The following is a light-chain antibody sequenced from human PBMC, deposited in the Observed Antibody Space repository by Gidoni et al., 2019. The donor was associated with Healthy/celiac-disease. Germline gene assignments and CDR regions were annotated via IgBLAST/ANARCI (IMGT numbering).Light chain of an antibody. CDR2: GSS. CDR3: QQYGSSPPVP. Sequence: EIVLTQSPGTLSLSPGERATFFCRASQSVSRSYFAWYQQKPGQAPRPLHSGSSRRGTGHPSRFSCGWAWKDFPPTISRLEDEDFAVYYCQQYGSSPPVPFGQGTKVEIK. J-gene: IGKJ1*01. V-gene: IGKV3-20*01. CDR1: QSVSRSY.